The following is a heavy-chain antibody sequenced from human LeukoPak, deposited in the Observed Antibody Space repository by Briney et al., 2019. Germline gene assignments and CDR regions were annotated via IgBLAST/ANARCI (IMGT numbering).Heavy chain of an antibody. CDR2: ISGSGGST. Sequence: PGGSLRLSCAASGFTFSSYAMSWVRQAPGEGLEWVSAISGSGGSTYYADSVKGRFTISRDNSKNTLYLQMNSLRAEDTAVYYCAKVGQQLVRRFDYWGQGTLVTVSS. V-gene: IGHV3-23*01. D-gene: IGHD6-13*01. CDR1: GFTFSSYA. J-gene: IGHJ4*02. CDR3: AKVGQQLVRRFDY.